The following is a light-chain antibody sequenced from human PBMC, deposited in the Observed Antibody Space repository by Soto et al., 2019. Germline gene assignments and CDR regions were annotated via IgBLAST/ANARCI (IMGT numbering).Light chain of an antibody. V-gene: IGKV3-11*01. CDR3: QQRSNWPLT. J-gene: IGKJ4*01. CDR2: DAS. Sequence: EVVLKQSPATLSLSPGERATLSCRASQSVSSYLAWYQQKPGQAPRLLIYDASNRATGIPARFSGSGSGTDFTLTISSLEPEDFAVYYCQQRSNWPLTFGGGTMVDIK. CDR1: QSVSSY.